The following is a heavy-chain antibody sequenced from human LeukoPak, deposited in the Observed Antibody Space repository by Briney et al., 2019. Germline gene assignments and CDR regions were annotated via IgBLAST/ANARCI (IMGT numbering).Heavy chain of an antibody. J-gene: IGHJ4*02. CDR3: AREQLVSPYFDY. CDR1: GFTFSSYG. CDR2: IWYDGSNK. V-gene: IGHV3-33*01. D-gene: IGHD6-13*01. Sequence: PGRSLRLSCAASGFTFSSYGMHWVRQAPGKGLEWVAVIWYDGSNKYYADSVKGRFTISRVNSKNTLYLQMNSLRAEDTAVYYCAREQLVSPYFDYWGQGTLVTVSS.